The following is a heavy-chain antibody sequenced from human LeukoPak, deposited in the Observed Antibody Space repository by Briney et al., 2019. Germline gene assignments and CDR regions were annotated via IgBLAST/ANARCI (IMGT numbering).Heavy chain of an antibody. D-gene: IGHD1-26*01. CDR3: AKDSGSYYYFDY. J-gene: IGHJ4*02. Sequence: GASLRLSCAASGFTFSSYAMSWVRQAPGKGLVWVSAISGSGGSTYYADSVKGRFTISRDNSKNTLYLQMNSLRAEDTAVYYCAKDSGSYYYFDYWGQGTLVTVSS. V-gene: IGHV3-23*01. CDR2: ISGSGGST. CDR1: GFTFSSYA.